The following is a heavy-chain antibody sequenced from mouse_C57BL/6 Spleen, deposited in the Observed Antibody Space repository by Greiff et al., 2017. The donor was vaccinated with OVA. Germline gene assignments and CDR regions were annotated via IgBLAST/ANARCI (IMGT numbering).Heavy chain of an antibody. Sequence: VKLQESGPELVKPGASVKISCKASGYAFSSSWMNWVKQRPGKGLEWIGRIYPGDGDTNYNGKFKGKATLTADKSSSTAYMQLSSLTSEDSAVYFCARGAPTENFDYWGQGTTLTVSS. CDR2: IYPGDGDT. V-gene: IGHV1-82*01. CDR1: GYAFSSSW. CDR3: ARGAPTENFDY. J-gene: IGHJ2*01. D-gene: IGHD1-1*01.